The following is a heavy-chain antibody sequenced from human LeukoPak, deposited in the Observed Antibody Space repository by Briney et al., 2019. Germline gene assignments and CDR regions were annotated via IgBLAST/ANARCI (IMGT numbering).Heavy chain of an antibody. J-gene: IGHJ4*02. V-gene: IGHV4-30-4*08. CDR3: ARGPTLWYYIDY. CDR1: GGSISSGDYY. Sequence: KSSQTLSLTCTVSGGSISSGDYYWSWIRQPPGKGLEWIGYIYYSGSTNYNPSLKSRVTISVDTSKNQFSLKLSSVTAADTAVYYCARGPTLWYYIDYWGQGTLVTVSS. CDR2: IYYSGST. D-gene: IGHD4/OR15-4a*01.